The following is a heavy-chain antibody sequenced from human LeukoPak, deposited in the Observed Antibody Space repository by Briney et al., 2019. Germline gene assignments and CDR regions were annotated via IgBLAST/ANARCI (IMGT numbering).Heavy chain of an antibody. V-gene: IGHV4-39*01. CDR1: GGSISSSSYY. CDR3: ARLYYGDYVSPWA. D-gene: IGHD4-17*01. Sequence: SETLSLTCTVSGGSISSSSYYWGWIRQPPGKGLEWIGSIYYSGSTYYNPSLKSRVTISVDTSKNQFSLKLSSVTAADTAVYYCARLYYGDYVSPWAWGQGTLVTVSS. J-gene: IGHJ5*02. CDR2: IYYSGST.